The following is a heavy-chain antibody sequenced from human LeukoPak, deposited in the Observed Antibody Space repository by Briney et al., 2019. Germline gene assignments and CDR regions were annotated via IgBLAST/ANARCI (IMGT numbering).Heavy chain of an antibody. Sequence: SETLSLTCTVSGGSISSYYWSWIRQPAGKGLEWIGRIYTSGSTNYNPSLKSRVTMSVDTSKNHFSLKLSSVTAADTAVYYCARLLGYCGSASCYGGYFDYWGQGTLVTVSS. J-gene: IGHJ4*02. V-gene: IGHV4-4*07. CDR2: IYTSGST. D-gene: IGHD2-2*01. CDR1: GGSISSYY. CDR3: ARLLGYCGSASCYGGYFDY.